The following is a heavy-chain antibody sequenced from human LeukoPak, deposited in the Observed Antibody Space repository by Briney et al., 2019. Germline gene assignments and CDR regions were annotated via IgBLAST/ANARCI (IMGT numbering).Heavy chain of an antibody. D-gene: IGHD3-22*01. Sequence: GGSVKDSCKASVGTFRSFAISWVRQAPGQGLEWMGGIIPIFRTANYAQKFQGRVTITADESTSTAYMELSSLRSEDTAVYYCARALRYYSDSSGYAFDYWGQGTLVTVSS. CDR3: ARALRYYSDSSGYAFDY. CDR1: VGTFRSFA. V-gene: IGHV1-69*13. CDR2: IIPIFRTA. J-gene: IGHJ4*02.